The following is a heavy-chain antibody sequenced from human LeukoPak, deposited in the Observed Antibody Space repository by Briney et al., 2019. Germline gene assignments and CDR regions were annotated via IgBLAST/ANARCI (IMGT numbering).Heavy chain of an antibody. J-gene: IGHJ5*02. CDR3: ARDAIAAAGTNWFDP. Sequence: ASVKVSCKASGYTFSDYYMHWVRQAPGQGLEWMGWINSDSGGTNCAQKFQDRVTMTRDTSISTAYMELSRLRSDDTAVYYCARDAIAAAGTNWFDPWGQGTLVTVSS. CDR2: INSDSGGT. V-gene: IGHV1-2*02. CDR1: GYTFSDYY. D-gene: IGHD6-13*01.